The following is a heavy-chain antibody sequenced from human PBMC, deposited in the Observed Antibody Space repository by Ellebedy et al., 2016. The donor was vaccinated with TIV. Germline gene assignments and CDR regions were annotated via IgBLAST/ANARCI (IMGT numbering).Heavy chain of an antibody. J-gene: IGHJ4*02. V-gene: IGHV1-18*04. CDR2: ISAYNGNT. D-gene: IGHD3-10*01. Sequence: ASVKVSXXASGYTFTSYYMHWVRQAPGQGLEWMGWISAYNGNTNYAQKLQGRVTMTTDTSTSTAYMELRSLRSDDTAVYYCARDIDYNVDYWGQGTLVTVSS. CDR3: ARDIDYNVDY. CDR1: GYTFTSYY.